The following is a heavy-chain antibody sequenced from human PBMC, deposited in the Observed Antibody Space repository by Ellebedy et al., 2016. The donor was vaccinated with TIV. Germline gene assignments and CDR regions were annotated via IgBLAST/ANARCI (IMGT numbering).Heavy chain of an antibody. V-gene: IGHV3-66*01. Sequence: GESLKISCAASGFPVSSNYMSWVRQAPGRGLEWVSVMFSGCSTYHSDSVKGRLTISRDDSTNTLYLQMNSLKTEDTAVYYCAAELALAVARLTNPHFWGQGTLITGSS. J-gene: IGHJ4*02. D-gene: IGHD6-19*01. CDR2: MFSGCST. CDR1: GFPVSSNY. CDR3: AAELALAVARLTNPHF.